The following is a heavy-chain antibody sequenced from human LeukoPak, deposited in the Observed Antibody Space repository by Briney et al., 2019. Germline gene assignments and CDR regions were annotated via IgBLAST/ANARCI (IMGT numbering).Heavy chain of an antibody. Sequence: SETLSLTCTVSGGSISGGGYYWSWIRQHPGKGLEWIGYIYYSGSTYYNPSLKSRVTISVDTSKNQFSLKLSSVTAADTAVYYCASLRDGYTQEYYFDYWGQGTLVTVSS. CDR2: IYYSGST. CDR3: ASLRDGYTQEYYFDY. CDR1: GGSISGGGYY. V-gene: IGHV4-31*03. J-gene: IGHJ4*02. D-gene: IGHD5-24*01.